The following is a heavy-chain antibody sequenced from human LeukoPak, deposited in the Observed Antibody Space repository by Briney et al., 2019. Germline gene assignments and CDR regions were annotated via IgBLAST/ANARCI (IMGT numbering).Heavy chain of an antibody. CDR1: GFSFSSYA. V-gene: IGHV3-23*01. J-gene: IGHJ6*02. D-gene: IGHD6-13*01. CDR2: ISGSGGST. CDR3: AKDLDSSSWYSPYYYYYGMDV. Sequence: GGSLRLSFAASGFSFSSYAMSWVRQAPGKGLEWVSAISGSGGSTYYADSVKGRFTISRDNSKKTLYLQMNSLRAEDTAVYYCAKDLDSSSWYSPYYYYYGMDVWGQGTTVTVSS.